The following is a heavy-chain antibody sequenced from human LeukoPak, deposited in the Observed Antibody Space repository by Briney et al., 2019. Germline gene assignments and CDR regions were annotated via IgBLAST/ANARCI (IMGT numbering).Heavy chain of an antibody. D-gene: IGHD2/OR15-2a*01. Sequence: PGGSLRPSCVASGFIIGSYWMSWVRQAPGKGLEWVANIRQDGSEKYYVDSVKGRLTISRDNAKNSLYLQMNNLTAADTAIYYCARAGYYGDDAFDLWGQGTRVTVSS. CDR3: ARAGYYGDDAFDL. CDR1: GFIIGSYW. V-gene: IGHV3-7*01. J-gene: IGHJ3*01. CDR2: IRQDGSEK.